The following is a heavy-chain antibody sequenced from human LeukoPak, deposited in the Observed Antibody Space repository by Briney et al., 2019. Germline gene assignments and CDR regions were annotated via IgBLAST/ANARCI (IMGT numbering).Heavy chain of an antibody. J-gene: IGHJ4*02. D-gene: IGHD6-13*01. CDR1: RFTFSSYS. Sequence: GGSLRLSCATYRFTFSSYSMNWVRQAPGKGLEWVSSIGPGGGSIFYAHSVKGRFTISRDNSKNSLYLQMNSLRVEDTAVYYCACSITEAGTLDYWGQGTLVTVSS. CDR2: IGPGGGSI. CDR3: ACSITEAGTLDY. V-gene: IGHV3-21*01.